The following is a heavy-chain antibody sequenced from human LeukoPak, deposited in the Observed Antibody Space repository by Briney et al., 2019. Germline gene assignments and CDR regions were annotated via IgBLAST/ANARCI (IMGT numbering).Heavy chain of an antibody. V-gene: IGHV3-33*08. Sequence: GGSLRLSCVVSEFSASNYWMSWVRQAPGKGLEWVALIWFDGRNKFHADSVKGRFTISRDNSKNTLFLQMNSLRAEDTAVYYCAREWGPIAVSGGPGYWGQGALVTVSS. D-gene: IGHD6-19*01. CDR3: AREWGPIAVSGGPGY. CDR2: IWFDGRNK. CDR1: EFSASNYW. J-gene: IGHJ4*02.